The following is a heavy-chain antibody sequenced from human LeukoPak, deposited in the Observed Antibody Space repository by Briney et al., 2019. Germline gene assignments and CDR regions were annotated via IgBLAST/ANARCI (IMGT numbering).Heavy chain of an antibody. J-gene: IGHJ4*02. V-gene: IGHV4-39*07. Sequence: SETLSLTCTVFGGSISSGNYHWGWIRQPPGKGLEWIGSIYYSGITYYNPSLKSRVTISVDTSKNQFSLKLSSVTAADTAVYYCAGLVGATYFDYWGQGTLVTVSS. CDR1: GGSISSGNYH. CDR3: AGLVGATYFDY. CDR2: IYYSGIT. D-gene: IGHD1-26*01.